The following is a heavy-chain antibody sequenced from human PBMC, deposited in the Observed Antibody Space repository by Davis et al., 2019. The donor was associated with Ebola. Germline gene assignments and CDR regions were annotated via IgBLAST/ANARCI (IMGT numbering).Heavy chain of an antibody. CDR1: GGSISSGGYY. J-gene: IGHJ4*02. CDR2: INHSGST. CDR3: ARATVTTLFDY. D-gene: IGHD4-17*01. V-gene: IGHV4-39*07. Sequence: MPSETLSLTCTVSGGSISSGGYYWSWIRQPPGKGLEWIGEINHSGSTNYNPSLKSRVTISVDTSKNQFSLKLSSVTAADTAVYYCARATVTTLFDYWGQGTLVTVSS.